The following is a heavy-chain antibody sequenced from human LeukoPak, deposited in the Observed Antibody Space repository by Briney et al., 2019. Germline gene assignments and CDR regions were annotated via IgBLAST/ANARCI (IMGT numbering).Heavy chain of an antibody. CDR1: GGSISSSSYY. CDR2: IYYSGST. D-gene: IGHD2-2*01. CDR3: ARQGYCSSTSCYNRGFFDY. J-gene: IGHJ4*02. Sequence: SETLSLTCTVSGGSISSSSYYWGWIRQPPGKGLEWIGSIYYSGSTNYNPSLKSRVTIYVDTPRNQFSLKLSSVTAADTAVYYCARQGYCSSTSCYNRGFFDYWGQGTLVTVSS. V-gene: IGHV4-39*01.